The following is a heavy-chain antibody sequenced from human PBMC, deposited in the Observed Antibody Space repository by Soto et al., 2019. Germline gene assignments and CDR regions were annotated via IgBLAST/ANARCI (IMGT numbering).Heavy chain of an antibody. V-gene: IGHV1-24*01. D-gene: IGHD3-16*01. J-gene: IGHJ3*02. CDR2: FDAEDGET. Sequence: ASVKVSCKVSGYTLTELSMHWVRQAPGQGFEWMGGFDAEDGETIYAQKFQGRVTMTEDTSTDTAYMELSSLRSEDTAVYYCATTLGEYFDAFDIWGQGTMVTVSS. CDR1: GYTLTELS. CDR3: ATTLGEYFDAFDI.